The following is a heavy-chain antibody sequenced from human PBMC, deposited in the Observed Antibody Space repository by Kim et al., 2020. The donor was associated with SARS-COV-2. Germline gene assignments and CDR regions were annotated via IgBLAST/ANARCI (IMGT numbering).Heavy chain of an antibody. J-gene: IGHJ3*02. Sequence: SETLSLTCTVSGGSISSSSYYWGWIRQPPGKGLEWIGSIYYSGSTYYNPSLKSRVTISVDTSKNQFSLKLSSVTAADTAVYYCATHLITMVRGVIIQPDAFDIWGQGTMVTVSS. D-gene: IGHD3-10*01. CDR3: ATHLITMVRGVIIQPDAFDI. CDR2: IYYSGST. CDR1: GGSISSSSYY. V-gene: IGHV4-39*01.